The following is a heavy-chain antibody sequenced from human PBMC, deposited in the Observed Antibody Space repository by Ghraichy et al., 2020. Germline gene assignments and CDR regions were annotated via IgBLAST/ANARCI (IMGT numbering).Heavy chain of an antibody. V-gene: IGHV4-38-2*02. Sequence: SQTLSLTCAVSGSSIISDYYWAWIRQPPGKALEWIGSIAHYGGTAYNPSLKSRVTISVDTSKNQFSLKLSSVTAADTALYYCARDHYHYTGNDYWGQGTLVTVSS. D-gene: IGHD3-16*01. CDR1: GSSIISDYY. J-gene: IGHJ4*02. CDR2: IAHYGGT. CDR3: ARDHYHYTGNDY.